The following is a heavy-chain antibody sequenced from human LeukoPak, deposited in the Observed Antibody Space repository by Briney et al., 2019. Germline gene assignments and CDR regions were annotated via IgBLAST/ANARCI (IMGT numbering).Heavy chain of an antibody. CDR3: ARDHCSSTSCYTWNWFDP. V-gene: IGHV1-69*01. Sequence: SVKVSCKASGGTFSSYAISWVRQAPGQGLEWMGGIIPIFGIANYAQKFQGRVTITADESTSTAYMELSSLRSEDTAVYYCARDHCSSTSCYTWNWFDPWGQGTLVTVSS. J-gene: IGHJ5*02. CDR1: GGTFSSYA. CDR2: IIPIFGIA. D-gene: IGHD2-2*02.